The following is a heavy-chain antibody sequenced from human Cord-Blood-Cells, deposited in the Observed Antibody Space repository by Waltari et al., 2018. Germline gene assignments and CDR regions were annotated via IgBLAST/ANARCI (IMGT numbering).Heavy chain of an antibody. Sequence: QVQLVHSGAEVKKPGSSVPFSCTASGATFSSYTISWVRQAPGQGLEWLGRIIPILGIANYAQKFQGRVTITADKSTSTAYMELSSLRSEDTAVYYCARGVGYFDYWGQGTLVTVSS. CDR2: IIPILGIA. V-gene: IGHV1-69*02. D-gene: IGHD3-3*01. CDR1: GATFSSYT. CDR3: ARGVGYFDY. J-gene: IGHJ4*02.